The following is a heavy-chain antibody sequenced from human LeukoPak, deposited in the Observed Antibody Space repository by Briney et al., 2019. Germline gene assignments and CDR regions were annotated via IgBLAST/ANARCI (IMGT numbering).Heavy chain of an antibody. CDR2: IYYSGST. J-gene: IGHJ3*02. CDR3: ASHLRITGTTENAFDI. D-gene: IGHD1-7*01. CDR1: GGSISSSY. V-gene: IGHV4-59*08. Sequence: SETLSLTCTVSGGSISSSYWSWIRQPPGKGLEWIAYIYYSGSTNYSPSLKSRLTISVDTSKNQFSLKLNSVTAADTAVYYCASHLRITGTTENAFDIWGQGTMVTVSS.